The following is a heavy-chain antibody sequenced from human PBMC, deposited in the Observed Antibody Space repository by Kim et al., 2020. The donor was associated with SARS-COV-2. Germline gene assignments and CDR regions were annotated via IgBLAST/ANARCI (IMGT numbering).Heavy chain of an antibody. V-gene: IGHV3-43*02. J-gene: IGHJ4*02. D-gene: IGHD6-13*01. Sequence: GGSLRLSCAASGFTFDDYAMHWVRQAPGKGLEWVSLISGDGGSTYYADSVKGRFTISRDNSKNSLYLQMNSLRTEDTALYYCAKDNRFMGIEPLGAYFDYWGQGTLVTVSS. CDR1: GFTFDDYA. CDR3: AKDNRFMGIEPLGAYFDY. CDR2: ISGDGGST.